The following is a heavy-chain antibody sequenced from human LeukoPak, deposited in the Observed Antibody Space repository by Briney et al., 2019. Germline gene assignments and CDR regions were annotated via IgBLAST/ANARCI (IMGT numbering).Heavy chain of an antibody. D-gene: IGHD4-23*01. J-gene: IGHJ4*02. Sequence: GESLKISCKGSGYSFISYWIGWVRQMPGKGLEWMGVIYPDDSDTRYGPSFQGQVTISADKSISTAYLQWSSLKASGTAMYYCARRAANSPFDYWGQGALVTVSS. V-gene: IGHV5-51*01. CDR1: GYSFISYW. CDR3: ARRAANSPFDY. CDR2: IYPDDSDT.